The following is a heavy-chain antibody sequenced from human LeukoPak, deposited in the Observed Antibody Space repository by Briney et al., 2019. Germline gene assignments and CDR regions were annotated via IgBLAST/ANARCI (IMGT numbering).Heavy chain of an antibody. Sequence: SETLSLTCTVSGGSISSGGYYWSWIRQHPGKGLEWIGYIYYSGSTYYNPSLKSRVTISVDTSKNQFSLKLRSVTAADTAVYYCARGVGYCSSTSCYNYYGMDVWGQGTTVTVSS. CDR2: IYYSGST. CDR1: GGSISSGGYY. CDR3: ARGVGYCSSTSCYNYYGMDV. D-gene: IGHD2-2*02. V-gene: IGHV4-31*03. J-gene: IGHJ6*02.